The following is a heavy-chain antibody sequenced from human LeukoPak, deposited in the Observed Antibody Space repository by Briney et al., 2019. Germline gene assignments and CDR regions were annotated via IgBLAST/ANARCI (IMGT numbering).Heavy chain of an antibody. Sequence: ASVKVSCKASGYTFTSYAMNWVRQAPGQGLEWMGWINTNTGNPTYAQGFTGRFVFSLDTSVSTAYLQISSLKAEDTAVYYCARGYGMRDFWSGYYSAGVIGYWGQGTLVTVSS. CDR1: GYTFTSYA. V-gene: IGHV7-4-1*02. CDR2: INTNTGNP. CDR3: ARGYGMRDFWSGYYSAGVIGY. D-gene: IGHD3-3*01. J-gene: IGHJ4*02.